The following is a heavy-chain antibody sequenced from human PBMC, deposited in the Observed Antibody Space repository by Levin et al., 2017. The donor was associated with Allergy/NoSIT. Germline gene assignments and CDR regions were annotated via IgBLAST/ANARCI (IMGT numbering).Heavy chain of an antibody. CDR2: IRSKAYGGTT. CDR1: GFTFGDYA. CDR3: TRDEEYSGYDFDY. Sequence: GESLKISCTASGFTFGDYAMSWFRQAPGKGLEWVGFIRSKAYGGTTEYAASVKGRFTISRDDSKSIAYLQMNSLKTEDTAVYYCTRDEEYSGYDFDYWGQGTLVTVSS. V-gene: IGHV3-49*03. D-gene: IGHD5-12*01. J-gene: IGHJ4*02.